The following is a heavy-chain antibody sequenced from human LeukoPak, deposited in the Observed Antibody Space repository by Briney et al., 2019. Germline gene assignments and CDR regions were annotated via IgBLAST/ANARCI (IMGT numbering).Heavy chain of an antibody. J-gene: IGHJ4*02. CDR3: TRGYEPFDY. V-gene: IGHV4-59*01. D-gene: IGHD2-2*01. Sequence: PSETLSLTCSVSGASISRDHWNWVRQLPGKRLEWIGNVDYNGATKYNPSLNSRITISLDTSKNLFSLHLTSVTAADTAHYFCTRGYEPFDYWGQGRLVTVSS. CDR1: GASISRDH. CDR2: VDYNGAT.